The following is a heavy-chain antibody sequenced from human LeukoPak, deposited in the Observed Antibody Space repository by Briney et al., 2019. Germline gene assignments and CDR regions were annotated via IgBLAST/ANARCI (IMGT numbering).Heavy chain of an antibody. CDR2: IKQDGREK. J-gene: IGHJ5*02. CDR3: ARDHYYYDSSGYSTWFDP. D-gene: IGHD3-22*01. CDR1: GFTFSIYW. V-gene: IGHV3-7*04. Sequence: GGSLRLSCAASGFTFSIYWMSWVRHAPGKGLEWVANIKQDGREKYYVDSVKGRFTISRDNAKNSLYLQMNSLRAEDTAVYYCARDHYYYDSSGYSTWFDPWGQGTLVTVSS.